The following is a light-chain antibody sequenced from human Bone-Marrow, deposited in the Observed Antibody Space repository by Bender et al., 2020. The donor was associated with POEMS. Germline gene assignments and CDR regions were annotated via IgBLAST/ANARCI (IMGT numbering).Light chain of an antibody. Sequence: NLMLTQPHSVSESPGKTVTISCTRSSGRIGSSSVQWYQQRPGSAPITVIYDDRQRPSRVPDRFSGSIDSSSNSASLTISGLRTEDEADYYCQSSDSDGSWVFGGGTKLTVL. V-gene: IGLV6-57*04. CDR3: QSSDSDGSWV. CDR1: SGRIGSSS. J-gene: IGLJ3*02. CDR2: DDR.